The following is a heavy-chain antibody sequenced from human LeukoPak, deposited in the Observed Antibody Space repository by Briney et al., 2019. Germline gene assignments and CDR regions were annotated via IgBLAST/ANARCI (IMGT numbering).Heavy chain of an antibody. CDR2: ISYEGNSK. Sequence: GGSLRLSCAASGFTFSSYGMHWVRQAPGKGLEWVAIISYEGNSKYYADSVKGRFTIARDNSKNTLYLQMNSLRAEDTALYYCAKGLGELQTFGWFDPWGQGTLVTVSS. CDR3: AKGLGELQTFGWFDP. CDR1: GFTFSSYG. J-gene: IGHJ5*02. V-gene: IGHV3-30*18. D-gene: IGHD3-10*01.